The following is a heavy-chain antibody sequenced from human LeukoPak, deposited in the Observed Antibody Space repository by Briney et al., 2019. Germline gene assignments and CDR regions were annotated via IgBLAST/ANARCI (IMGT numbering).Heavy chain of an antibody. D-gene: IGHD2-8*01. Sequence: SGPTLVKPTQTLTLTCSLSGFSLSTSGMSVGWIRQPPGKALEWLALIHSDDGKEYSPSMNNRLTITKDTSKNQVVLTMTNMDPVDTATYYCAHRGVNSRAKYFDYWGQGTLVTVSS. CDR1: GFSLSTSGMS. CDR2: IHSDDGK. CDR3: AHRGVNSRAKYFDY. J-gene: IGHJ4*02. V-gene: IGHV2-5*02.